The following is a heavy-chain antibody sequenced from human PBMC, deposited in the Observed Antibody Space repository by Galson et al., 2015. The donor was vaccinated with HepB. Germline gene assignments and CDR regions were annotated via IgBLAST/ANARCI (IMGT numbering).Heavy chain of an antibody. CDR2: INPNSGGT. Sequence: SVKVSCKASGYTFTGYYMHWVRQAPGQGLEWMGRINPNSGGTNYAQKFQGRVTMTRDTSISTAYMELSRLRSDDTAVYYCARELVVPASLYPRSTVNTSAWGRGFGYYYYYMDVWGKGTTVTVSS. CDR1: GYTFTGYY. V-gene: IGHV1-2*06. J-gene: IGHJ6*03. CDR3: ARELVVPASLYPRSTVNTSAWGRGFGYYYYYMDV. D-gene: IGHD2-2*01.